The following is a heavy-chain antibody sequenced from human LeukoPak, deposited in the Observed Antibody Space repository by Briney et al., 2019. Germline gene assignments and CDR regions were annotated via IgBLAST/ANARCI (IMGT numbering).Heavy chain of an antibody. V-gene: IGHV1-69*13. D-gene: IGHD4-17*01. Sequence: ASVKVSCKASGGTFSSYAISWVRQAPGQGLEWLGGIIPIFGTANYAQKFQGRVTITADESTSTAYMELSSLRSEDTAVYYCAGSTVTRLAEYFQHWGQGTLVTVSS. CDR1: GGTFSSYA. J-gene: IGHJ1*01. CDR3: AGSTVTRLAEYFQH. CDR2: IIPIFGTA.